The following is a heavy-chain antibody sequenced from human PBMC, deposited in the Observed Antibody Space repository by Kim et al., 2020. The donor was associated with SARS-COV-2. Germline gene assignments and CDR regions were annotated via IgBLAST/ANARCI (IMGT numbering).Heavy chain of an antibody. V-gene: IGHV3-30-3*01. CDR1: GFTFSSYA. CDR3: ARDPHVVWGSYRPHYYY. J-gene: IGHJ6*01. D-gene: IGHD3-16*02. Sequence: GGSLRLSCAASGFTFSSYAMHWVRQAPGKGLEWVAVISYDGSNKYYADSVKGRFTISRDNSKNTLYLQMNSLRAEDTAVYYCARDPHVVWGSYRPHYYY. CDR2: ISYDGSNK.